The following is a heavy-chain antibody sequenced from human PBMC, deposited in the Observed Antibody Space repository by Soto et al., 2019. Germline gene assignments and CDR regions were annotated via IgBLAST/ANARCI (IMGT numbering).Heavy chain of an antibody. D-gene: IGHD6-6*01. CDR2: IIPIFGTA. Sequence: SVKVSCKASGGTFSSYAISWVRQAPGQGLERMGGIIPIFGTANYAQKFQGRDTITADESTSTAYMELSSLRSEDTAVYYCARESSSHFYYYGMDAWGQGTTVTVSS. J-gene: IGHJ6*02. CDR3: ARESSSHFYYYGMDA. V-gene: IGHV1-69*13. CDR1: GGTFSSYA.